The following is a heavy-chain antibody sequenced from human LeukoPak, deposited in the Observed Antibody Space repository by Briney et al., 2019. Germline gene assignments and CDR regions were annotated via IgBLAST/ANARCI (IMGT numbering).Heavy chain of an antibody. CDR3: AKDMYGSGTSDAFDI. Sequence: PGGSLRLSCAASGFTFDDYAMHWVRQAPGKGLEWVSGISWNSGSIGYADSVKGRFTISRDNAKNSLYLQMNSLRAEDMALYYCAKDMYGSGTSDAFDIWRQGTMVTVSS. J-gene: IGHJ3*02. D-gene: IGHD3-10*01. CDR1: GFTFDDYA. V-gene: IGHV3-9*03. CDR2: ISWNSGSI.